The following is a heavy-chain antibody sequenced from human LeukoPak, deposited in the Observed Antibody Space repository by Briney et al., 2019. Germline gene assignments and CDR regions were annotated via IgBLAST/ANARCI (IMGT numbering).Heavy chain of an antibody. V-gene: IGHV4-59*01. J-gene: IGHJ3*02. D-gene: IGHD6-19*01. Sequence: SETLSLTCTVSGGSISSYYWSWIRQPPGKGLEWIGYIYNSGSTNYNPSLKSRVTISVDTSKNQYSLKMSSVTAADTAVYYCARDSGGPHSGFEIWGQRPMVTASS. CDR1: GGSISSYY. CDR2: IYNSGST. CDR3: ARDSGGPHSGFEI.